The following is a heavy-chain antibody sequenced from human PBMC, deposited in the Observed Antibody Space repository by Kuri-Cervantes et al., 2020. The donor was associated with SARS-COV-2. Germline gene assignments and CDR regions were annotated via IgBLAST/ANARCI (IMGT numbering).Heavy chain of an antibody. J-gene: IGHJ4*02. V-gene: IGHV3-53*05. CDR1: GFTVSSNY. CDR2: IYSGGST. D-gene: IGHD4-23*01. Sequence: GGSLRLSCAASGFTVSSNYMSWVRQAPGKGLEWVSVIYSGGSTYYADSVKGRFTISRDNSKNTLYLQMNSLRAEDTAVYYCAKDISQATVVTLIEAFDYWGQGTLVTVSS. CDR3: AKDISQATVVTLIEAFDY.